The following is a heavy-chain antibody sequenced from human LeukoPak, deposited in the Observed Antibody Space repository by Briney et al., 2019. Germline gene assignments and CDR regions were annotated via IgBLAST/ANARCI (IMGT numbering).Heavy chain of an antibody. D-gene: IGHD3-22*01. V-gene: IGHV3-30*04. J-gene: IGHJ4*02. CDR3: ARAAPYYYDSFDY. Sequence: PGGSLRHSCAASGFTFSSYAMHWVRQAPGKGLEWVAVISYDGSNKYYADSVKGRFTISRDNSKNTLYLQMNSLRAEDTAVYYCARAAPYYYDSFDYWGQGTLVTVSS. CDR2: ISYDGSNK. CDR1: GFTFSSYA.